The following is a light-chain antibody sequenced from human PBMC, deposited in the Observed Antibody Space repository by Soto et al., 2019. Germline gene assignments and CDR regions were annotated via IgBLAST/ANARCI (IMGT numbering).Light chain of an antibody. Sequence: DIQMPQSPFSLSASVGDRVTITCQASQDISNYFKWYQLKPGKAPKLLIYDASILQTGVPSRFSGSGSGTYFTVTITSLQPEDIATYYCQQHDNLPLTVGGRTKVEIK. CDR2: DAS. V-gene: IGKV1-33*01. CDR1: QDISNY. J-gene: IGKJ4*01. CDR3: QQHDNLPLT.